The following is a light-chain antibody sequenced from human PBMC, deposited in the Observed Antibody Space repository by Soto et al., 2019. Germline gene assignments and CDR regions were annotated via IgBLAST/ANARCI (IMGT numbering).Light chain of an antibody. CDR2: GAS. CDR1: QSVSSSY. Sequence: EIVLTQSPGTLSLSPGERATLSCRASQSVSSSYLAWYQQKPGQAPRLLIYGASSRATGIPDRFSGSGSGTDFTLTISRLEPEDFAVYYCQQYGSSPPWTXGXGTKVEIK. CDR3: QQYGSSPPWT. V-gene: IGKV3-20*01. J-gene: IGKJ1*01.